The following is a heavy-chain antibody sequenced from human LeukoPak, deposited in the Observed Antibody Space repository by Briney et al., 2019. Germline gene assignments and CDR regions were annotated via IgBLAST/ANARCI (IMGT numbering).Heavy chain of an antibody. J-gene: IGHJ4*02. V-gene: IGHV4-39*07. CDR1: GGSISSSSYY. D-gene: IGHD3-22*01. Sequence: SETLSLTCTVSGGSISSSSYYWGWIRQPPGKGLEWVGSIYYSGSTYYNPSLKSRVTISVDTTKIQFSLMLSSVTAADTAVYYCAREETYYYDSSGYPEAFDYWGQGTLVTVSS. CDR2: IYYSGST. CDR3: AREETYYYDSSGYPEAFDY.